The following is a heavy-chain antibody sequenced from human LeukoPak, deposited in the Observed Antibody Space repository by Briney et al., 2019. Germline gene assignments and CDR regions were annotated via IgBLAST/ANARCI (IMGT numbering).Heavy chain of an antibody. V-gene: IGHV4-39*01. J-gene: IGHJ4*02. CDR2: IYYTGST. Sequence: SETLSLTCTVSGGSISSSAYYWGWIRQPPGKGLEWIGSIYYTGSTYYNPSLKTRVTISVDTTKNQFYLKLSSVTAADTAVYYCARHTALGSPLHYWGQGTLVTVSS. CDR1: GGSISSSAYY. D-gene: IGHD5-18*01. CDR3: ARHTALGSPLHY.